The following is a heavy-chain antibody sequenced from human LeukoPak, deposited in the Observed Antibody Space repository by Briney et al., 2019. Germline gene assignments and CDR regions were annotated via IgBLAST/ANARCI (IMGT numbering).Heavy chain of an antibody. CDR3: ARVSGYDWESFYDH. V-gene: IGHV4-39*07. D-gene: IGHD5-12*01. J-gene: IGHJ4*02. Sequence: SETLSLTCTVSGGSISSSSYYWGWIRQPPGKGLEWIGSITYSGSTYYNPSLKRRVTISIDTSKNQFSLKLSSVTAADTAVYYCARVSGYDWESFYDHWGQGTLVTVSS. CDR2: ITYSGST. CDR1: GGSISSSSYY.